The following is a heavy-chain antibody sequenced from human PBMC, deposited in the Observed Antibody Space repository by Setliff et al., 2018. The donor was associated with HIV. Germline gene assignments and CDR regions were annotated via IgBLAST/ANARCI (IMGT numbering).Heavy chain of an antibody. CDR3: ARYRRFADYIDV. V-gene: IGHV4-61*09. CDR1: GASISSGAYY. J-gene: IGHJ6*03. Sequence: PSETLSLTCTVSGASISSGAYYWSWVRQPAGKGLEWIGHIYTFGDISYNPSLKSRVAMSLDTSMNQFSLKLTSVTAADTALYYCARYRRFADYIDVWGKGTTVTVSS. CDR2: IYTFGDI. D-gene: IGHD1-26*01.